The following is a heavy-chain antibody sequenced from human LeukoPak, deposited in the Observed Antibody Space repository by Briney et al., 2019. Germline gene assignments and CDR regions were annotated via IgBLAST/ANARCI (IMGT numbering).Heavy chain of an antibody. J-gene: IGHJ4*02. Sequence: PSETLSLTCTVSGGSISSYYWSWIRQPPGKGLEWIGYIYYSGTTNYNPSLQSRVTMSVDMYKNQFSLKLSSVTAADTAVYYCARSTGYSYGFGYFDYWGQGTLVTVSS. V-gene: IGHV4-59*01. CDR2: IYYSGTT. D-gene: IGHD5-18*01. CDR1: GGSISSYY. CDR3: ARSTGYSYGFGYFDY.